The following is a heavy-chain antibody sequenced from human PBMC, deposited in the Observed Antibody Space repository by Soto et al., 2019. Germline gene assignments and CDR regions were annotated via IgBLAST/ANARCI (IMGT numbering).Heavy chain of an antibody. D-gene: IGHD3-16*01. Sequence: EVQLLESGGGLVQPGGSLRLSCAASGFTVSSYAMSWVRQAPGKGLEWVSVISGSGSTYSADSVKGRFPISRDSSKNTVYLQMTSLRAEDTAVYYCAKARRFTFTTGYYMDVWGRGTPVTVSS. CDR1: GFTVSSYA. CDR2: ISGSGST. V-gene: IGHV3-23*01. J-gene: IGHJ6*03. CDR3: AKARRFTFTTGYYMDV.